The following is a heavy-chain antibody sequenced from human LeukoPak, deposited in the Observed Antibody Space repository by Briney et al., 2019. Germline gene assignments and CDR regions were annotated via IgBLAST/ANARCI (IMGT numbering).Heavy chain of an antibody. CDR1: GDSVPNYSAP. V-gene: IGHV6-1*01. Sequence: SQTLSLTCAISGDSVPNYSAPWNWITRSPSRGLERLGRSYYRSKWYNDYAVYVKSRITINPDRSKNQFSLQMNSVTPEDTAVYYCARADGSSWYRVYYYYYMDVWGKGTTVTVSS. J-gene: IGHJ6*03. CDR3: ARADGSSWYRVYYYYYMDV. CDR2: SYYRSKWYN. D-gene: IGHD6-13*01.